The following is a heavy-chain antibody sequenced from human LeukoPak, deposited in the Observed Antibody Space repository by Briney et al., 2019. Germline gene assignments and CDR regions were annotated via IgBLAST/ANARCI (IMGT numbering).Heavy chain of an antibody. J-gene: IGHJ4*02. CDR1: GGTFSSYA. Sequence: GASVTVSCKASGGTFSSYAISWVRQAPGQGLEWMGGIIPIFGTANYAQKFQGRVTITTDESTSTAYMELSSLRSEDTAVYYCARGPELERFDYWGQGTLVTVSS. CDR3: ARGPELERFDY. V-gene: IGHV1-69*05. CDR2: IIPIFGTA. D-gene: IGHD1-1*01.